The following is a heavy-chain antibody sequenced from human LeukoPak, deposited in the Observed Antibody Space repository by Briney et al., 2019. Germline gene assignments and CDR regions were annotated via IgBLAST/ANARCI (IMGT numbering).Heavy chain of an antibody. D-gene: IGHD2-21*02. CDR2: IYYSGST. CDR1: GGSISSYY. V-gene: IGHV4-59*01. Sequence: SETLSLTCTVSGGSISSYYWSWIRQPPGKGLEWLGYIYYSGSTNYNPSLKSRVTISVDTSKNQFSLKLSSVTAADTAVYYCAREFGDVVVTATTILAGGWFDPWGQGTLVTVSS. J-gene: IGHJ5*02. CDR3: AREFGDVVVTATTILAGGWFDP.